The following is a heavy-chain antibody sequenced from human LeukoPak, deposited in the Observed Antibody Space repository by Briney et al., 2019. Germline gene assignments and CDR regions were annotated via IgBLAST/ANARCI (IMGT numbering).Heavy chain of an antibody. CDR1: GYTFTGYY. CDR2: INPNSGGT. D-gene: IGHD6-13*01. CDR3: ARDYSAAGTLVEFDY. Sequence: ASVKVSCKASGYTFTGYYMHWVRQAPGQGLEWVGWINPNSGGTNYAQKIQGRRTMPRDTSISTAYMELSRLRSDDTAVYYCARDYSAAGTLVEFDYWGQGTLVTVSS. J-gene: IGHJ4*02. V-gene: IGHV1-2*02.